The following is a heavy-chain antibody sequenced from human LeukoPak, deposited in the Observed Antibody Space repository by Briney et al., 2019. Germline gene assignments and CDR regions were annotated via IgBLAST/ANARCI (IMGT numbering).Heavy chain of an antibody. CDR2: IWYDGSNK. CDR1: GSTLITYG. Sequence: PGGSLRLSCPASGSTLITYGMHWVRKAQGKGLEREAVIWYDGSNKYYADSVKGRFTISRDNSKNTLYLQMNSLRAEDTAVYYCARDLISGVVVTAIPYYWGQGTLVTVSS. J-gene: IGHJ4*02. V-gene: IGHV3-33*01. D-gene: IGHD2-21*02. CDR3: ARDLISGVVVTAIPYY.